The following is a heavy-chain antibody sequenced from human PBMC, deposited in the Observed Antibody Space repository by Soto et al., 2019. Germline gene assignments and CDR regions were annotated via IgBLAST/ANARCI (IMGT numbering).Heavy chain of an antibody. D-gene: IGHD2-2*01. J-gene: IGHJ4*02. Sequence: QMQLQESGPGLVKPSETLSLTCTVSGGSIRGYYWSWIRQSAGMRLEWIGRMHTSGSTNYNPSLKSRVTISVDMSKNQMSLKLTSVTAADTALYYCVRASMPKAHFDSWGQGTLVTVSS. CDR1: GGSIRGYY. CDR3: VRASMPKAHFDS. CDR2: MHTSGST. V-gene: IGHV4-4*07.